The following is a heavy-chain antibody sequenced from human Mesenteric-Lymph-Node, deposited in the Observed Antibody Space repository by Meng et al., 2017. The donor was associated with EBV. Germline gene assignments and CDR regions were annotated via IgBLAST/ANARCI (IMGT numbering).Heavy chain of an antibody. V-gene: IGHV1-18*01. CDR2: ISPYNDNT. D-gene: IGHD6-13*01. Sequence: QVNLVQSGAEGKKPGASVKVSCKSSGYTFTTHGISWVRQAPGQGLEWMGWISPYNDNTNSAQKFQGRVTMTIDTSTRTAYLELRSLRADDTAMYYCARSFAAAAKFDYWGQGTLVTVSS. CDR3: ARSFAAAAKFDY. CDR1: GYTFTTHG. J-gene: IGHJ4*02.